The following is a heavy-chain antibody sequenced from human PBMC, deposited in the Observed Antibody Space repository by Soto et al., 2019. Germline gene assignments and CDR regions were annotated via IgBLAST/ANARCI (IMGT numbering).Heavy chain of an antibody. CDR2: INHSGST. CDR3: AAGHHSYYYGMDV. J-gene: IGHJ6*02. Sequence: SETLSLTCAVYGGSFGGYYGSWIRQPPGKGLEWIGEINHSGSTNYNPSLKSRVTISVDTSKNQFSLKLSSVTAADTAVYYCAAGHHSYYYGMDVWGQGTTVTVSS. D-gene: IGHD6-13*01. CDR1: GGSFGGYY. V-gene: IGHV4-34*01.